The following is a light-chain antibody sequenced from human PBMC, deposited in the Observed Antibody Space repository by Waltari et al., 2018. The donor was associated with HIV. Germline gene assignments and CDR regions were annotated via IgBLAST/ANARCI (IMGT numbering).Light chain of an antibody. J-gene: IGLJ2*01. V-gene: IGLV3-21*02. Sequence: SSVLTQPPSLSVVPGQTVSKTREGNNLGRKGFHWYQQKPGQAPVLVVYDDSNRPSGIPERFSGSKSGNTATLSICGLEVGDEADYYCQVWDISSASVIFGGGTKLTVL. CDR3: QVWDISSASVI. CDR1: NLGRKG. CDR2: DDS.